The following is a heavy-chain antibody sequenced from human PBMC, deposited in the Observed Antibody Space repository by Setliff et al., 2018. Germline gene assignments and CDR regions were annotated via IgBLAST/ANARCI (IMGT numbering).Heavy chain of an antibody. D-gene: IGHD2-8*02. J-gene: IGHJ4*02. CDR3: ARNNTGLNTFDY. CDR2: IHYRGST. CDR1: GASISSGDYY. V-gene: IGHV4-30-4*01. Sequence: SETLSLTCTVSGASISSGDYYWKWIRQPPGRGLEWIGFIHYRGSTYYNPSLRSRLTISVDTSEKQFSLKLSSVPAADTAVYYCARNNTGLNTFDYWGQGTLVTVSS.